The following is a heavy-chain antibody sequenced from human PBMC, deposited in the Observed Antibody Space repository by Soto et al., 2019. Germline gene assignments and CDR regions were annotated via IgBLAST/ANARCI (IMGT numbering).Heavy chain of an antibody. J-gene: IGHJ4*02. CDR3: TRDSVLRFLKWLFNY. Sequence: GASVKVSCKASGYTFTGYYMHWLRQAPGQGLEWMGWINPNSGGTNYAQKFQGRVTMTRDTSINTAYMELSSLGSDDTAVYYCTRDSVLRFLKWLFNYWGQGTLVTVSS. CDR2: INPNSGGT. CDR1: GYTFTGYY. V-gene: IGHV1-2*02. D-gene: IGHD3-3*01.